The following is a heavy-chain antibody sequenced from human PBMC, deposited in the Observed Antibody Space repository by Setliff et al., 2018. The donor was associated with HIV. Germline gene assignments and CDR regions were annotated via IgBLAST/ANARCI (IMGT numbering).Heavy chain of an antibody. CDR1: GFTFSSYA. CDR2: VSGSGGST. J-gene: IGHJ4*02. Sequence: GESLKISCAASGFTFSSYAMTWVRQAPGKGLEWVSVVSGSGGSTYSADSVKGRFTISRDNSKNTLYLQMNSLRAEDTAIYYCAKNWGSRGIWGVFDYWGQGTLVTVSS. V-gene: IGHV3-23*01. CDR3: AKNWGSRGIWGVFDY. D-gene: IGHD7-27*01.